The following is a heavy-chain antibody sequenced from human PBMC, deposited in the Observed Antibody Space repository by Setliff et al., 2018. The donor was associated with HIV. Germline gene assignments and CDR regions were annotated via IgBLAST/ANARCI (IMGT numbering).Heavy chain of an antibody. CDR1: GGSISNSNYF. D-gene: IGHD3-3*01. CDR2: AGSADYGGNA. Sequence: KTSETLSLTCTVSGGSISNSNYFWDWIRQPPGKGLEWIGSAGSADYGGNAYYNPSLKSRVTISVETSKNQFSLKLSSVTAADTAVYYCARRPPPLQFLDSPSYYMDVWGKGTTVTVSS. CDR3: ARRPPPLQFLDSPSYYMDV. J-gene: IGHJ6*03. V-gene: IGHV4-39*07.